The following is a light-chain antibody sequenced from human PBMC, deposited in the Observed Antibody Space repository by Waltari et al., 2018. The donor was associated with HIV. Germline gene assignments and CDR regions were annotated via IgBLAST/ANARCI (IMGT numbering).Light chain of an antibody. CDR1: QSVPNNY. J-gene: IGKJ1*01. V-gene: IGKV3-20*01. CDR3: QHYGTSLHWT. CDR2: GAS. Sequence: TQSPGTLSLSPGDRATISCRASQSVPNNYLAWYQKKVGQAPRLLIYGASTRATGIPSRFSGSGSGADFTLTINRLEPEDFAVYYCQHYGTSLHWTFGQGTKVEIK.